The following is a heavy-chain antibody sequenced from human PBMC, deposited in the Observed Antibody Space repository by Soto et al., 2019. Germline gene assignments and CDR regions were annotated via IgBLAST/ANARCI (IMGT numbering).Heavy chain of an antibody. Sequence: SETLSLTCAVYGGSFSGYYWSWIRQPPGKGLEWIGEINHSGSTNYNPSLKSRVTISVDTSKNQFSLKLSSVTAADTAVYYCARGRVGATVHKNAFDIWGQGTMVTVSS. CDR2: INHSGST. CDR1: GGSFSGYY. D-gene: IGHD1-26*01. CDR3: ARGRVGATVHKNAFDI. V-gene: IGHV4-34*01. J-gene: IGHJ3*02.